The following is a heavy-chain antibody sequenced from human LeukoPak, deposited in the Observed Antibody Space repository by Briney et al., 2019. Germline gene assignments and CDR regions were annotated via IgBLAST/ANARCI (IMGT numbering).Heavy chain of an antibody. CDR1: GFTFSSYA. CDR2: ISGSDGST. Sequence: PGGSLRLSCAASGFTFSSYAMSWVRQAPGKGREWVSAISGSDGSTYYADSVKGRFTISRDNSKNTLYLQMNSLRAEDTAVYYCAKRGYSGYDPWFDPWGQGTLVTVSS. D-gene: IGHD5-12*01. J-gene: IGHJ5*02. CDR3: AKRGYSGYDPWFDP. V-gene: IGHV3-23*01.